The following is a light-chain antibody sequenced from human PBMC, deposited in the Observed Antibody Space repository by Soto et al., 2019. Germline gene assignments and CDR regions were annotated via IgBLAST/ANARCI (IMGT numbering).Light chain of an antibody. V-gene: IGKV3-20*01. CDR3: QQCAYSPRT. J-gene: IGKJ1*01. Sequence: EIVLTQSPDTLSLSPGERATISCRASQTIGNDYLAWYQHKPGQAPRLLIYDASRRATGIPDRFTGSGSGADFALTISRLEPEDFAVYYCQQCAYSPRTFGQGTKVEVK. CDR1: QTIGNDY. CDR2: DAS.